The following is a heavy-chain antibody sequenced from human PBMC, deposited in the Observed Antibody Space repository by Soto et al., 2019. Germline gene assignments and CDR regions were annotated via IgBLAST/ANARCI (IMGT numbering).Heavy chain of an antibody. CDR3: ARDKYYYGSGSPKTYYYYYMDV. CDR1: GFTVSSNY. V-gene: IGHV3-53*04. D-gene: IGHD3-10*01. Sequence: GGSLRLSCAASGFTVSSNYMSWVRQAPGKGLEWVSVIYSGGSTYYADSVKGRFTISRHNSKNTLYLQMNSLRAEDTAVYYCARDKYYYGSGSPKTYYYYYMDVWGKGTTVTVSS. J-gene: IGHJ6*03. CDR2: IYSGGST.